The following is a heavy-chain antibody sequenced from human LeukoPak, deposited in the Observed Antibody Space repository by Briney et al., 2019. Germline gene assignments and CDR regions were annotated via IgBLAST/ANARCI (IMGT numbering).Heavy chain of an antibody. CDR2: INHSGST. CDR1: GGSFSGYY. J-gene: IGHJ4*02. Sequence: SETLSLTCAVYGGSFSGYYWSWIRQPPGKGLEWIGEINHSGSTNYNPSLKSRVTISVDTSKNQFSLKLSSVTAADTAVYYCAREFDSGSYGDYWGQGTLVTVSS. CDR3: AREFDSGSYGDY. D-gene: IGHD1-26*01. V-gene: IGHV4-34*01.